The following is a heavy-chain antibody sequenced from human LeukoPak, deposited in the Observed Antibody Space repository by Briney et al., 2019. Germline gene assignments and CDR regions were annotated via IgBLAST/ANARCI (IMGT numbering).Heavy chain of an antibody. CDR1: GFTFSSYG. J-gene: IGHJ3*02. CDR3: VMGHYDSSGYYDDAFDI. D-gene: IGHD3-22*01. CDR2: ISYDGSNK. Sequence: GGSLRHSCAASGFTFSSYGMHWVRQAPGKGPEWVSVISYDGSNKYYADSVKGRFTIYRDNCKDKVSLHMNRLRAEDTAVYYCVMGHYDSSGYYDDAFDIGGQGTMVTVSS. V-gene: IGHV3-30*03.